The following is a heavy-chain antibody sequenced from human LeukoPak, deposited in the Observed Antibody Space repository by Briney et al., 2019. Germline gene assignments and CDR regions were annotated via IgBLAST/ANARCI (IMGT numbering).Heavy chain of an antibody. CDR1: GFTFSSYA. CDR3: ARVGIGRNLLFDRLLF. J-gene: IGHJ4*02. D-gene: IGHD3-9*01. Sequence: GGSLRLSCAASGFTFSSYAMHWVRQAPGKGLEWVAVISYDGSNKYYADSVKGRFTISRDNSKNTLYLQMNSLRAEDTAVYYCARVGIGRNLLFDRLLFWGQGTLVTVSS. V-gene: IGHV3-30*04. CDR2: ISYDGSNK.